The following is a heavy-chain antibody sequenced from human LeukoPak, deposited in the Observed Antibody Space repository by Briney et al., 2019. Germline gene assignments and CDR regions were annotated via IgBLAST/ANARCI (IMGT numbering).Heavy chain of an antibody. CDR2: INPNSGGT. V-gene: IGHV1-2*02. J-gene: IGHJ4*02. Sequence: ASVKVSCKASGYTFTGYYMHWVRQAPGQGLEWMGWINPNSGGTNYAQKFQGRVTMTTDTSTSTAYMELRSLRSDDTAVYYCARGGYYADTVYWGQGTLVTVSS. CDR1: GYTFTGYY. CDR3: ARGGYYADTVY. D-gene: IGHD1-26*01.